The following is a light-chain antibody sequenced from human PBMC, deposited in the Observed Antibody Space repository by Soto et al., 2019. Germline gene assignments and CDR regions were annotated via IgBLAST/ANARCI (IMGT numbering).Light chain of an antibody. CDR1: QSISTY. CDR2: TAS. Sequence: DIQMTQSPSSLSASVGDRVTITCRASQSISTYLNWYQQKPGKAPKLLIYTASSLQSGVPSRFSGSGSGTDFTLTISSLQPEDFATYSCQQSYGTPSTFGPGTKVDFK. V-gene: IGKV1-39*01. CDR3: QQSYGTPST. J-gene: IGKJ3*01.